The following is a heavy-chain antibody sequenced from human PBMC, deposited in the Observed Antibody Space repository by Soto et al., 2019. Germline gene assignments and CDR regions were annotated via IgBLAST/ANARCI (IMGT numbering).Heavy chain of an antibody. CDR1: GYTFTSYG. CDR2: ISAYNGNT. D-gene: IGHD3-3*01. Sequence: ASVKVSCKASGYTFTSYGISWVRQAPGQGLEWMGWISAYNGNTNYAQKLQGRVTMTTDTSTSTAYMELRSLRSDDTAVYYCASNTKRFLEWLSPEHDAFDIWGQGTMVTVSS. J-gene: IGHJ3*02. CDR3: ASNTKRFLEWLSPEHDAFDI. V-gene: IGHV1-18*01.